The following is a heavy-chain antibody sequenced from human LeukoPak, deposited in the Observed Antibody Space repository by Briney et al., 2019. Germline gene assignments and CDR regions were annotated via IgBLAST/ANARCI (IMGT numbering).Heavy chain of an antibody. J-gene: IGHJ6*01. CDR2: INGDGSTT. CDR1: GFTFNFYW. CDR3: ARANFCGSTSCYAGYYGMDV. Sequence: GGSLRLSCAASGFTFNFYWMQWVRQAPGKGLVWVSRINGDGSTTTYADSVRGRFTISRDNAKNTLYLQMNSLRDEDTAVYYCARANFCGSTSCYAGYYGMDVWGQGTTVTVFS. D-gene: IGHD2-2*01. V-gene: IGHV3-74*01.